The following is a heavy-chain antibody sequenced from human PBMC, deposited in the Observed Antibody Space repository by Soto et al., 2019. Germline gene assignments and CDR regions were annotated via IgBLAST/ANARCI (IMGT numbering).Heavy chain of an antibody. Sequence: EVQLLESGGGLVQPGASLTLSCAASGFTFGNYAMSWVRQSPGKGLQWVSVISGSGGTTKYADSVKGRFTISRDNSRNTRFPHMASQRPEDTALYFCAKAGGPNWYIGYWGQGTLLTLAS. D-gene: IGHD1-1*01. CDR1: GFTFGNYA. J-gene: IGHJ4*02. CDR3: AKAGGPNWYIGY. CDR2: ISGSGGTT. V-gene: IGHV3-23*01.